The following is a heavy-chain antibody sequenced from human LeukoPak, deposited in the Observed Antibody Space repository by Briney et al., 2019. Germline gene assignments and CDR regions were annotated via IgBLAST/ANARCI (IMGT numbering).Heavy chain of an antibody. CDR1: GGSISSYY. V-gene: IGHV4-59*12. Sequence: SETLSLTCTVSGGSISSYYWSWIRQPPGKGLEWIGYIYYSGSTNYNPSLKSRVTISVDTSKNQFSLKLSSVTAADTAVYYCARGPYVWGSYRSNWFDPWGQGTLVTVSS. D-gene: IGHD3-16*02. CDR3: ARGPYVWGSYRSNWFDP. J-gene: IGHJ5*02. CDR2: IYYSGST.